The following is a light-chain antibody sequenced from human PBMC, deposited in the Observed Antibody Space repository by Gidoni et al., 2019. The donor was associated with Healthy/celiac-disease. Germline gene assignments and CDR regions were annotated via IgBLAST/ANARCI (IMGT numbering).Light chain of an antibody. CDR2: AAS. CDR1: QSISRY. J-gene: IGKJ2*01. V-gene: IGKV1-39*01. CDR3: QQSYSTPRSFT. Sequence: IQMTQSPSSLSASVGDRVTITCRASQSISRYLNWYQQKPGKAPKLLIYAASSLQSGVPSRFSGSGAGTDFILTISSLQPEDFATYYCQQSYSTPRSFTFGQGTKLEIK.